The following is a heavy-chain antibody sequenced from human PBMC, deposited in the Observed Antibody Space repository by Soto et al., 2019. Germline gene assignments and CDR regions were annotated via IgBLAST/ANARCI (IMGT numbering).Heavy chain of an antibody. Sequence: SETLSLTCTVSGGSISSSSYYWGWIRQPPGKGLEWIGSIYYSGSTYYNPSLKSRVTISVDTSENQFSLKLSSVTAADTAVYYCARQERPILTGTTYSYFDYWGQGTLVTVSS. CDR3: ARQERPILTGTTYSYFDY. CDR1: GGSISSSSYY. CDR2: IYYSGST. J-gene: IGHJ4*02. V-gene: IGHV4-39*01. D-gene: IGHD1-20*01.